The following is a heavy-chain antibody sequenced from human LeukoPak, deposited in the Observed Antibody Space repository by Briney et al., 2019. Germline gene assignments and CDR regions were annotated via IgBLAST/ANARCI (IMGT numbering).Heavy chain of an antibody. Sequence: PSQTLSLTCTVSGGSISSGSYYWSWIRQPAGKGLEWIGRIYTSGSTNYNPSLKSRVTISVDTSKNQFSLKLSSVTAADTAVYYCARDWVWDAFDIWGQGTMVTVSS. J-gene: IGHJ3*02. V-gene: IGHV4-61*02. D-gene: IGHD3-16*01. CDR1: GGSISSGSYY. CDR2: IYTSGST. CDR3: ARDWVWDAFDI.